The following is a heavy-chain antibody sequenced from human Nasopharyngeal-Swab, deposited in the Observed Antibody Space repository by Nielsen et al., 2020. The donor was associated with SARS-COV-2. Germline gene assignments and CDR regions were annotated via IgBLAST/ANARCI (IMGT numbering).Heavy chain of an antibody. Sequence: SETLSLTCAVYGGSFSGYYRSWIRQPPGKGLEWIGEINHSGTTSYNPSLKSRVTISSDTSKNQFSLKLSSVTAADTAVYYCARGHRSISMIVVVIATVHFYFDSWGRGTLVTVTS. J-gene: IGHJ4*02. CDR3: ARGHRSISMIVVVIATVHFYFDS. CDR1: GGSFSGYY. V-gene: IGHV4-34*01. CDR2: INHSGTT. D-gene: IGHD3-22*01.